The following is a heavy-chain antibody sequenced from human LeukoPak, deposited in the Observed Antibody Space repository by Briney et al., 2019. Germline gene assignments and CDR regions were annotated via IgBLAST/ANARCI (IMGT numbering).Heavy chain of an antibody. CDR2: INHSGST. CDR3: ARGRGLRYFDWSGYWFDP. Sequence: KPSETLSLTCAVYGGSFSGYYWSWIRQPPGKGLEWIGEINHSGSTNYNPSLKSRVTISVDTSKNQFSLKLSSVTAADTAVYYCARGRGLRYFDWSGYWFDPWGQGTLVTVSS. J-gene: IGHJ5*02. D-gene: IGHD3-9*01. CDR1: GGSFSGYY. V-gene: IGHV4-34*01.